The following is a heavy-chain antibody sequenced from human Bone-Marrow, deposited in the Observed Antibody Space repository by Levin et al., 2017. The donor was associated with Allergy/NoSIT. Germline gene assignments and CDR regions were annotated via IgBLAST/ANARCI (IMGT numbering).Heavy chain of an antibody. CDR1: GLTFSDFY. J-gene: IGHJ4*02. V-gene: IGHV3-11*01. CDR3: ARGSGWIDH. Sequence: NPGGSLRLSCAVSGLTFSDFYMSWLRQAPGKGPEWVSYISHTDSVPYYADSVKGRFTISRDDANNLLYLEMNNLRAEDTAVYYCARGSGWIDHWGQGTLVTVSS. CDR2: ISHTDSVP. D-gene: IGHD6-19*01.